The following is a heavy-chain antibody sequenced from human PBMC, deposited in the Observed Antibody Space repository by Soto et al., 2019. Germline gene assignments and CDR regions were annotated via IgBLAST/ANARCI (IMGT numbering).Heavy chain of an antibody. CDR3: ARDLGSSGWYPWDY. J-gene: IGHJ4*02. D-gene: IGHD6-19*01. CDR2: IWYDGSNK. CDR1: GFTFSSYG. V-gene: IGHV3-33*01. Sequence: QVQLVESGGGVVQPGRSLRLSCAASGFTFSSYGMHWVRQAPGKGLEWVAVIWYDGSNKYYADSVKGRFTISRDNSKNTLYLQMNSLRAEDTAVYYCARDLGSSGWYPWDYWGQGTLVTVSS.